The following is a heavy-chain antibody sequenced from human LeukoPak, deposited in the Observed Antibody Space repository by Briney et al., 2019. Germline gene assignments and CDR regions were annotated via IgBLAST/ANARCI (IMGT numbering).Heavy chain of an antibody. Sequence: GASVKVSCKASGYTSTSYYAHWVRQAPGQGLEWMGIIKPSGGSTLYAQKFQGRVTVTSDKSTSTVYVELSSLRSEDTAVYYCAREVPENFNFDYWGQGTLVTVSS. D-gene: IGHD2/OR15-2a*01. CDR1: GYTSTSYY. CDR3: AREVPENFNFDY. J-gene: IGHJ4*02. V-gene: IGHV1-46*01. CDR2: IKPSGGST.